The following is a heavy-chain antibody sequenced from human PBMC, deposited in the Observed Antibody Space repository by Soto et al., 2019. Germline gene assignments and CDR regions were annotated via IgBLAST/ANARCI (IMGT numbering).Heavy chain of an antibody. D-gene: IGHD3-16*02. Sequence: LRLSCAASGFTVSSNYMSWVRQAPGKGLEWVSVIYSGGSTYYADAVKGRFTISRDNSKNTLYLQMNSLRAEDTAVYYCARDEREYYFGGISRFLPSWARGPLVPVSA. V-gene: IGHV3-66*01. J-gene: IGHJ5*02. CDR3: ARDEREYYFGGISRFLPS. CDR2: IYSGGST. CDR1: GFTVSSNY.